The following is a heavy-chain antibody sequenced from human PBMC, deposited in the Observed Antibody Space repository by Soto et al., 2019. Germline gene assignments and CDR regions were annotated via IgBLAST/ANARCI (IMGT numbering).Heavy chain of an antibody. D-gene: IGHD3-10*01. CDR1: GYNFISFW. V-gene: IGHV5-51*01. CDR3: ARQAYYGSGTYYSDS. CDR2: IYPGDSDT. Sequence: GESLKISCETSGYNFISFWIAWVRQMPGKGLEWMGLIYPGDSDTTYSPAFQGQVTISVDRSTKTAYLQWSSLKASDTAMYYCARQAYYGSGTYYSDSWGQGTLVTVSS. J-gene: IGHJ4*02.